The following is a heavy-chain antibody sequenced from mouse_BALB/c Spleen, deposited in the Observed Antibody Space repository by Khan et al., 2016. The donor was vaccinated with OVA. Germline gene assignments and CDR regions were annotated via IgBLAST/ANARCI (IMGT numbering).Heavy chain of an antibody. CDR2: ISDGGSYT. D-gene: IGHD2-1*01. Sequence: EVELVEPGGGLVKPGGSLKLSCAASGFTFSDYYMYWVRQTPEKSLEWVATISDGGSYTYYPDRVKGRFTISRDEAKNNRYRAMNSLKSEATARYCCAGGFYGNRFAYWGQGTLVTVSA. CDR1: GFTFSDYY. CDR3: AGGFYGNRFAY. J-gene: IGHJ3*01. V-gene: IGHV5-4*02.